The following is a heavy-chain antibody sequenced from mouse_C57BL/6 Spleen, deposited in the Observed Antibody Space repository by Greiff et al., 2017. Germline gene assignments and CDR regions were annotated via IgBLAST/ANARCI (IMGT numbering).Heavy chain of an antibody. D-gene: IGHD2-2*01. CDR2: INPSNGGT. CDR1: GYTFTSYW. J-gene: IGHJ4*01. V-gene: IGHV1-53*01. Sequence: QVQLQQPGTELVKPGASVKLSCKASGYTFTSYWMHWVKQRPGQGLEWIGNINPSNGGTNYNEKFKSKATLTVDKSSSTAYMQLSSLTSEDSAVEYWATAMVTTRRYYYAMDYWGQGTSVTVSS. CDR3: ATAMVTTRRYYYAMDY.